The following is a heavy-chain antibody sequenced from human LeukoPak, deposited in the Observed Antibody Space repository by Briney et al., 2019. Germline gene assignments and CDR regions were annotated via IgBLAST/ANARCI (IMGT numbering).Heavy chain of an antibody. J-gene: IGHJ3*02. CDR1: GFTFSSYW. V-gene: IGHV3-7*01. CDR2: IKQDGSEK. CDR3: ARFARTSSSWYWNDAFDI. D-gene: IGHD6-13*01. Sequence: GGSLRLSCAASGFTFSSYWMSWVRQAPGKGLEWVANIKQDGSEKYYVDSVKGRFTISRDNAKNSLYLQMNSLRAEDTAVYYCARFARTSSSWYWNDAFDIWGQGTMVTVSS.